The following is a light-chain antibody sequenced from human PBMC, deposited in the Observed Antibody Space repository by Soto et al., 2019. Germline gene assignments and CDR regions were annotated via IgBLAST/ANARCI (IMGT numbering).Light chain of an antibody. CDR3: CSYAGSNNLKV. CDR2: EVT. CDR1: SSDVGGYNY. Sequence: QSALTQPPSASGSPGQSVTISCTGTSSDVGGYNYVSWYQQHPGKAPKLMIYEVTKRPSGVPDRFSGSKSGNTAPLTVSGLQAEDEADYYCCSYAGSNNLKVFGTGTKLTVL. J-gene: IGLJ1*01. V-gene: IGLV2-8*01.